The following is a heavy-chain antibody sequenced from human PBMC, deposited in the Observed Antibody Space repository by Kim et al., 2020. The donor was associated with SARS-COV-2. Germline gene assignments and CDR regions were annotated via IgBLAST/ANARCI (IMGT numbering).Heavy chain of an antibody. Sequence: SETLSLTCAVSNASISSYSWSWIRQPAGKGLEWIGHVYASGTTNSNPSLKGRVTMSVDTSKNQFSLKLTSVTAADTGVYYCATAVAGTFDYWGQGALVT. CDR3: ATAVAGTFDY. V-gene: IGHV4-4*07. J-gene: IGHJ4*02. CDR1: NASISSYS. D-gene: IGHD6-19*01. CDR2: VYASGTT.